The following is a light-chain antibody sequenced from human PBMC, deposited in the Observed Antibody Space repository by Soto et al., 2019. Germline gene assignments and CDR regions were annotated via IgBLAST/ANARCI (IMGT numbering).Light chain of an antibody. J-gene: IGKJ4*01. CDR2: GAS. CDR3: QQYKDWPLT. V-gene: IGKV3-15*01. CDR1: QSVSSN. Sequence: EIVMTQSPATQSVSPGERTTLSCRASQSVSSNLAWYQQKPGQAPRLLIYGASTRATGIPASFSGGGSGTEFTLTISSLQSEDFAVYYCQQYKDWPLTFGGGTNVEIK.